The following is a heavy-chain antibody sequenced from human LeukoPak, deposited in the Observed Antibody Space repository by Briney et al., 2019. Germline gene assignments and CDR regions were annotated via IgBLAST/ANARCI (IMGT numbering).Heavy chain of an antibody. D-gene: IGHD6-13*01. CDR2: INHSGST. CDR3: ARRGYSSSWYRAHWFDP. J-gene: IGHJ5*02. CDR1: GGSFSSYY. V-gene: IGHV4-34*01. Sequence: PSETLSLTCAVYGGSFSSYYWSWIRQPPGKGLEWIEEINHSGSTNYNPSIKSRVTISVGTSKNQFSLKLSSVTAADTAVYYCARRGYSSSWYRAHWFDPWGQGTLVTVSS.